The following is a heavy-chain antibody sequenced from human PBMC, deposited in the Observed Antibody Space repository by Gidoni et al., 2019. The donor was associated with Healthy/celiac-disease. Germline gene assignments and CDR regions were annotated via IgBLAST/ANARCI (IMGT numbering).Heavy chain of an antibody. CDR2: IRGSGGST. CDR1: GFTFSCYA. D-gene: IGHD3-3*01. Sequence: EVQLLESGGGLVQPGGSLRASGAASGFTFSCYAMRWVRQAPGKGLEWVSDIRGSGGSTYYADSVKGRFTISRDNSKNTLYLQMNSLRAEDTAVYYCAKRGFWSGYYTYDAFDIWGQGTMVTVSS. V-gene: IGHV3-23*01. J-gene: IGHJ3*02. CDR3: AKRGFWSGYYTYDAFDI.